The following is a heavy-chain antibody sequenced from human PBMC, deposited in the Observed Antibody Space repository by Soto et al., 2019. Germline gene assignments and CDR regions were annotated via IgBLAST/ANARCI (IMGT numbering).Heavy chain of an antibody. CDR1: GFTFSSYA. D-gene: IGHD6-19*01. CDR2: ISYDGSNK. CDR3: ARYGSSGWPTGLDY. Sequence: QVQLVESGGGVVQPGRSLSLSCAASGFTFSSYAMHWVRQAPGKGLEWVAVISYDGSNKYYADSVKGRFTISRDNSKNTLYLQMNSLRAEDTAVYYCARYGSSGWPTGLDYWGQGTLVTVSS. V-gene: IGHV3-30-3*01. J-gene: IGHJ4*02.